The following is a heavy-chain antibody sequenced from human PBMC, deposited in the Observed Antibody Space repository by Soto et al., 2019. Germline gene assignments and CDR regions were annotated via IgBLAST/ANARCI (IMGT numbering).Heavy chain of an antibody. CDR3: ARVGSFFFKAEDGIRGTVRVSAFLLNRSSDL. Sequence: VLQKTGKGLMWVSCVNSDGSSTSYADSVKGRLTISRDNAKNTLYLQMNSLRAEDTAVYYCARVGSFFFKAEDGIRGTVRVSAFLLNRSSDL. D-gene: IGHD3-10*01. CDR2: VNSDGSST. V-gene: IGHV3-74*01. J-gene: IGHJ2*01.